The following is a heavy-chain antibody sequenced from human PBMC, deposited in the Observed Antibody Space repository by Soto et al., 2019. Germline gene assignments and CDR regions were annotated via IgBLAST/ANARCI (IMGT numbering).Heavy chain of an antibody. J-gene: IGHJ4*02. CDR1: GFTFSSYS. D-gene: IGHD4-17*01. Sequence: EVQLVESGGGLVKPGGSLRLSCAASGFTFSSYSMNWVRQAPGKGLEWVSSISSSSSYIYYADSVKGRFTISRDNAKNSLYLQMNSRRAEDTAVYYCARDPNPRGDYVRSYYFDYWGQVPLVTVSS. CDR2: ISSSSSYI. CDR3: ARDPNPRGDYVRSYYFDY. V-gene: IGHV3-21*01.